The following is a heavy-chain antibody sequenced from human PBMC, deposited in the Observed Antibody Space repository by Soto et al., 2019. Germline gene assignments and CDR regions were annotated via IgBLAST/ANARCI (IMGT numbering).Heavy chain of an antibody. CDR1: GGSFSGYY. D-gene: IGHD1-26*01. CDR3: ARGFSWGGDSGSYVYFDY. Sequence: QVQLQQWGAGLLKPSETLSLTCAVYGGSFSGYYWSWIRQPPGKGLEWIGEINHSGSTNYNPSLKSRVTISVDXXKXQXXLKLSSVTAADTAVYYCARGFSWGGDSGSYVYFDYWGQGTLVTVSS. CDR2: INHSGST. J-gene: IGHJ4*02. V-gene: IGHV4-34*01.